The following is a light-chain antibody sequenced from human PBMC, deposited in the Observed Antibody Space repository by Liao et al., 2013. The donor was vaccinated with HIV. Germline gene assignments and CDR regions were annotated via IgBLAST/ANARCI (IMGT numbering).Light chain of an antibody. CDR1: TLGDKY. V-gene: IGLV3-1*01. CDR2: QDT. CDR3: QAWESSGDHFWV. J-gene: IGLJ3*02. Sequence: SYELTQPPSVSVSPGQTASITCSGDTLGDKYACWYQQRPGQSPVLVIYQDTKRPSGIPERFSGSNSGNTATLTISRVEVGDEADYFCQAWESSGDHFWVFGGGTKLTVL.